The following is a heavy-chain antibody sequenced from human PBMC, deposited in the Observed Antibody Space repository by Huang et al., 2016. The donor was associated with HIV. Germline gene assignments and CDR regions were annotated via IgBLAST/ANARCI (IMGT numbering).Heavy chain of an antibody. J-gene: IGHJ4*02. V-gene: IGHV3-30-3*01. CDR2: ISNDGNNM. CDR3: ARGGILGTSWYRPFDY. D-gene: IGHD6-13*01. CDR1: GFDFSSYA. Sequence: QVQLGESGGGVVQPEKSLRLSCAASGFDFSSYAMNWVRQAPGKVRHWVAVISNDGNNMYYSDSVKGRFIISRDNSKNTLYLQMNSLRGEDTAIYYCARGGILGTSWYRPFDYWGQGTLVTVSS.